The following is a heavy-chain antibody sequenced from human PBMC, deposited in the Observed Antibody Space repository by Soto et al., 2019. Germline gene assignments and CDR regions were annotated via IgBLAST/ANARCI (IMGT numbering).Heavy chain of an antibody. V-gene: IGHV3-66*01. D-gene: IGHD1-26*01. J-gene: IGHJ6*02. CDR3: ATTGMGVTLYYYYHGMDV. CDR1: GFTVSTHY. CDR2: MFYGGST. Sequence: EVQLVESGGGLVQPGGSLRLSCAASGFTVSTHYMTWVRQAPGKGLEWVSVMFYGGSTYYAASVKGRFTISRDDSKNTLYLQMNSLRAEDTAVYYCATTGMGVTLYYYYHGMDVWGQGTTVTVSS.